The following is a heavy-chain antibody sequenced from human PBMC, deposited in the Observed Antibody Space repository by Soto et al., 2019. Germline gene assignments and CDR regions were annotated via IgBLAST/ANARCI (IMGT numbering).Heavy chain of an antibody. CDR3: ASEPVV. V-gene: IGHV4-34*01. J-gene: IGHJ4*02. Sequence: SETLSLTCAVYGGSFSGYYWSWIRQPPGKGLEWIGEINHSGSTNYNPSLKSRVTISVDTSKNQFSLKLSSVTAADTAVYYCASEPVVWGQGTLVTVSS. CDR1: GGSFSGYY. CDR2: INHSGST.